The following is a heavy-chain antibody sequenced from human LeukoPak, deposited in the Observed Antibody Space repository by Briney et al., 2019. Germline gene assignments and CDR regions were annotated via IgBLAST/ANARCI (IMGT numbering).Heavy chain of an antibody. D-gene: IGHD3-10*01. Sequence: SQTLSLTCTVSGGSISSGDYYWSWIRQPPGKGLEWIGYIYYSGSTYYNPSLKGRVTISVDTSKNQFSLKLSSVTAADTAVYYCARGVWLEEFPWFDPWGQGTLVTVSS. CDR2: IYYSGST. V-gene: IGHV4-30-4*01. CDR3: ARGVWLEEFPWFDP. CDR1: GGSISSGDYY. J-gene: IGHJ5*02.